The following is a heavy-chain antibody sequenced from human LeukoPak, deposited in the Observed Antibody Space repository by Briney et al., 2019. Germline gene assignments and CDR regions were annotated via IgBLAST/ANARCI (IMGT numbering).Heavy chain of an antibody. CDR2: ISSSSSYI. CDR3: ARDCSSTSCYFGY. J-gene: IGHJ4*02. V-gene: IGHV3-21*01. Sequence: GGSLRLSCAASGFTFSSYSMNWVRQAPGKGLEWVSSISSSSSYIYYADSVKGRFTISRDNAKNSLYLQMNSLRAEDTAVYYCARDCSSTSCYFGYWGQETLVTVSS. D-gene: IGHD2-2*01. CDR1: GFTFSSYS.